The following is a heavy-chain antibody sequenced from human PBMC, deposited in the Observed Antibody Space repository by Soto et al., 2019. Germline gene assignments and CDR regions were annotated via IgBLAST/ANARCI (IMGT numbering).Heavy chain of an antibody. Sequence: GGSLRLSCAASGFTVRSNYMSWVRQAPGKGLEWVSVIYSGGSTYYADSVKGRFTISRDNSKNTLYLQMNSLRAEDTAVYYCATTLNHRSSSWYVGADYYYYYGMDVWGQGTTVTVSS. CDR2: IYSGGST. CDR3: ATTLNHRSSSWYVGADYYYYYGMDV. D-gene: IGHD6-13*01. V-gene: IGHV3-53*01. J-gene: IGHJ6*02. CDR1: GFTVRSNY.